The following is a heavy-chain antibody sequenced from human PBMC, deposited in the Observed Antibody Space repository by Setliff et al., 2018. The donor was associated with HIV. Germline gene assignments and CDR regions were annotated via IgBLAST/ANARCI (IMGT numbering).Heavy chain of an antibody. Sequence: GASVKVSCKASGGTFSNYAITWVRQAPGQGLGLMGGIIPMLSIANYAQKFRGRVTLTADKSTSTAYMELSSLRSEDTAVYYCAKGSFDSSGWAHYYYYYMDVWGKGTTVTVSS. CDR2: IIPMLSIA. CDR1: GGTFSNYA. V-gene: IGHV1-69*10. D-gene: IGHD6-19*01. CDR3: AKGSFDSSGWAHYYYYYMDV. J-gene: IGHJ6*03.